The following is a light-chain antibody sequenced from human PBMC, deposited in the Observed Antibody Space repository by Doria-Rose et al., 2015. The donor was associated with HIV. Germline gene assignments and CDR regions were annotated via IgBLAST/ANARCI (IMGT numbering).Light chain of an antibody. CDR3: QQYYNTPYT. CDR1: QSVYYSSNNKNY. Sequence: EIVMTQSPDSLAVSLGERATINCKSSQSVYYSSNNKNYLAWYPQKPGQPPKLLIYWASSRDSGVPDRFSGSGSGTDFSLTISSLQAEDVAIYYCQQYYNTPYTFGQGTKLEI. J-gene: IGKJ2*01. CDR2: WAS. V-gene: IGKV4-1*01.